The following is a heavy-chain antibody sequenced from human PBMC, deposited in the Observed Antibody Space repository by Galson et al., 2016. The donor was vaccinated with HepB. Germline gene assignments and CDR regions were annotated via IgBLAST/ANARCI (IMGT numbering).Heavy chain of an antibody. CDR2: INKDGSTT. CDR1: GFTFSNYW. CDR3: ARGGSAGSVDY. V-gene: IGHV3-74*03. Sequence: SLRLSCAASGFTFSNYWMYWVRQVPGKGLVWVSRINKDGSTTTYADSVKGRFTISRDNAKNPLYLQMNSLRVADTAVYYCARGGSAGSVDYWGQGTLVTVSS. J-gene: IGHJ4*02. D-gene: IGHD3-16*01.